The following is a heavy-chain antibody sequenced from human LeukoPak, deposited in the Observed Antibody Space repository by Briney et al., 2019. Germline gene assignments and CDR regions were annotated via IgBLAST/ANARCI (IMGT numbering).Heavy chain of an antibody. CDR1: GGSISRSSYY. V-gene: IGHV4-39*01. CDR3: ARHPQTYYFDY. CDR2: IYYSGST. Sequence: SQTLSLTCTVSGGSISRSSYYWGWIRPPPGKGLEWIGSIYYSGSTYYNPSLTSRVTISVDTSKLQFSLKLSSVTAADTAVYYCARHPQTYYFDYWGQGTMVTVSS. J-gene: IGHJ4*02.